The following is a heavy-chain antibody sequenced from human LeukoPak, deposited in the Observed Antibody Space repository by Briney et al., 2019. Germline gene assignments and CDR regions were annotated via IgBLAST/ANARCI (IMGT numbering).Heavy chain of an antibody. D-gene: IGHD2-8*01. V-gene: IGHV1-8*01. CDR3: ARTSLYATNHDAFDI. CDR2: MNPNSGNT. Sequence: ASVKVSCKASGCTFTNYDINWVRQATGQGLEWMGWMNPNSGNTAYAQKFQGRVTMTRNASISTAYMELISLRSEDTAVYYCARTSLYATNHDAFDIWGQGTMVTVSS. CDR1: GCTFTNYD. J-gene: IGHJ3*02.